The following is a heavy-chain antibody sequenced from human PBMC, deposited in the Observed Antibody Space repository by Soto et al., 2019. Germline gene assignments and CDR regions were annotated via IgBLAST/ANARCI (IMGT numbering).Heavy chain of an antibody. CDR1: VFTFSIYA. CDR3: AKDPSGVLWFGELM. J-gene: IGHJ4*02. D-gene: IGHD3-10*01. Sequence: WGSLLLSCASSVFTFSIYAMSWVRQAPGKGLDWVSDISGSGGSTYCADSVKGRFTISIDNSKNTLYLQMNSLRAEDTPVHYCAKDPSGVLWFGELMGGQGTMVTVSS. V-gene: IGHV3-23*01. CDR2: ISGSGGST.